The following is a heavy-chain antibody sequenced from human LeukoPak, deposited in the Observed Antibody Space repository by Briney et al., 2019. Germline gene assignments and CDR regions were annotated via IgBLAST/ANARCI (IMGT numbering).Heavy chain of an antibody. CDR1: GGSFSGDY. Sequence: PSETLSLTCAVYGGSFSGDYWSWIRQPPGKGLEWIGEINHSGSTNYNPSLKSRVTISVDTSKNQFSLKLSSVTAADTAVYYCARGRIAAAVADYWGQGTLVTVSS. J-gene: IGHJ4*02. CDR3: ARGRIAAAVADY. CDR2: INHSGST. D-gene: IGHD6-13*01. V-gene: IGHV4-34*01.